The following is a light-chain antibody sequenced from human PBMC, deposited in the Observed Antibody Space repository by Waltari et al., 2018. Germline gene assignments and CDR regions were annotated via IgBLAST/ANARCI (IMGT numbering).Light chain of an antibody. J-gene: IGKJ1*01. CDR3: QHYVRLPAT. V-gene: IGKV3-20*01. CDR2: GAS. CDR1: QSVGGT. Sequence: EIVLTQSPGTLSLSPGERATLPGRARQSVGGTLAWYQQKPGQAPRLLLYGASIRAPGTPDRFSGTGSGTDFSLTISRLEPEDFAVYYCQHYVRLPATFGQGTKVEIK.